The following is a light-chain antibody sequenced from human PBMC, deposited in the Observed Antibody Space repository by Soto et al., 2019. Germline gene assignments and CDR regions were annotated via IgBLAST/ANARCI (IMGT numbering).Light chain of an antibody. J-gene: IGKJ4*01. CDR1: QTVNSNY. CDR3: LQYNNGHT. V-gene: IGKV3-20*01. Sequence: EIVLTQSPGTLSLSPGERATLSCSASQTVNSNYLAWYQQKPGQAPRLLIYAASSRATGIPDRFSGSESGTDFTLTISRLEPEDFAVYYCLQYNNGHTFGGGTKVEIK. CDR2: AAS.